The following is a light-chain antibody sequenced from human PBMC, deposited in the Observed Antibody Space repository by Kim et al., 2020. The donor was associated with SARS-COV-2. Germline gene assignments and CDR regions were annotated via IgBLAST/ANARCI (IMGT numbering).Light chain of an antibody. J-gene: IGLJ3*02. CDR2: SDS. CDR3: QVWDSGSDHWV. CDR1: NIGRKS. Sequence: SYELTQPPSVSVAPGKAARITCGGNNIGRKSVHWCQQKPGQAPVLVIYSDSDRPSGIPERFSGSNSGNTATLTISRVEAGDEADYYCQVWDSGSDHWVFG. V-gene: IGLV3-21*04.